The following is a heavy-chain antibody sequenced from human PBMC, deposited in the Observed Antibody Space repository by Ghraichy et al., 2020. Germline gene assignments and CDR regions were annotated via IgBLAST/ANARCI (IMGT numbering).Heavy chain of an antibody. CDR3: AKDGCSSTSCYAYYYYYMDV. J-gene: IGHJ6*03. D-gene: IGHD2-2*01. CDR2: ISGSGGST. Sequence: GGSLRLSCAASGFTFSSYAMSWVRQAPGKGLEWVSAISGSGGSTYYADSVKGRFTISRDNSKNTLYLQMNSLRAEDTAVYYFAKDGCSSTSCYAYYYYYMDVWGKGTTVTVSS. V-gene: IGHV3-23*01. CDR1: GFTFSSYA.